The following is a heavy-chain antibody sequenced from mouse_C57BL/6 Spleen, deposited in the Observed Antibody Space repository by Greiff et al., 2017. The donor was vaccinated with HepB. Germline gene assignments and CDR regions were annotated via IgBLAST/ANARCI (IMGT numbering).Heavy chain of an antibody. J-gene: IGHJ1*03. CDR2: IDPSDSYT. Sequence: QVQLKQSGAELVMPGASVKLSCKASGYTFTSYWMHWVKQRPGQGLEWIGEIDPSDSYTNYNQKFKGKSTLTVDKSSSTAYMQLSSLTSEDSAVYYCAKKAYYSNGYFDVWGTGTTVTVSS. CDR1: GYTFTSYW. V-gene: IGHV1-69*01. D-gene: IGHD2-5*01. CDR3: AKKAYYSNGYFDV.